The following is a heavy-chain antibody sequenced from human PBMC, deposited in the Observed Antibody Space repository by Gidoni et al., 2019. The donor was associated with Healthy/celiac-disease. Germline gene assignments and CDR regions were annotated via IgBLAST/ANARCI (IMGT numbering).Heavy chain of an antibody. CDR3: ARDQVTATTPFVDAFDI. J-gene: IGHJ3*02. CDR1: TYTVTSYG. CDR2: ISAYNGNT. Sequence: QVQLVQTGAELQKPGSSVKASCKASTYTVTSYGISWVRQAPGPGLEWMGWISAYNGNTNYAQRLQGRVTMTTETSTSTAYMELRSLRSDDTAVYYCARDQVTATTPFVDAFDIWGQGTMVTVSS. V-gene: IGHV1-18*01. D-gene: IGHD6-25*01.